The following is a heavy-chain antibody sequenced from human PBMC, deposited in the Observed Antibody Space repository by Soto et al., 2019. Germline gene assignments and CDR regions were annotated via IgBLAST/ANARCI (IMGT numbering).Heavy chain of an antibody. J-gene: IGHJ4*02. CDR1: GGSISSYY. CDR2: ISYSGST. V-gene: IGHV4-59*08. D-gene: IGHD3-22*01. CDR3: ARSDSSAYYSFDY. Sequence: PSETLSLTYNVSGGSISSYYWSWIRQPPGKGLEWIGYISYSGSTNYNPSLKSRVTISGDTTKNQISLKLSSVTAADTAVYYCARSDSSAYYSFDYWGQGTLVTVSS.